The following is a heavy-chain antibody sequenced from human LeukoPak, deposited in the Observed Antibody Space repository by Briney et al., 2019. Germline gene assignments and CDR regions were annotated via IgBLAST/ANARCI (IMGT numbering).Heavy chain of an antibody. J-gene: IGHJ4*02. Sequence: GRSLTPSRAPAGFTFNNSCMRSVRQHAGGGLECMALRQPNGNNKYYANSVKGRFTVSRDNSKNTLYLQLNSLRAEDTAIYYCAKRDGETEFDYWGQGTLVTVSS. CDR1: GFTFNNSC. D-gene: IGHD3-10*01. CDR3: AKRDGETEFDY. V-gene: IGHV3-30*02. CDR2: RQPNGNNK.